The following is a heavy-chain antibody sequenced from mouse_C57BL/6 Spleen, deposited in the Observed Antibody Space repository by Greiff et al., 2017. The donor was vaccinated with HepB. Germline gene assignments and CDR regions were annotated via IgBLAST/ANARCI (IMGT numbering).Heavy chain of an antibody. CDR3: ARGDYDERDFDY. D-gene: IGHD2-4*01. CDR2: INPKNGGT. V-gene: IGHV1-22*01. J-gene: IGHJ2*01. CDR1: GYTFTDYN. Sequence: EVQLQQSGPELVKPGASVKMSCKASGYTFTDYNMHWVKQSHGKSLEWIGYINPKNGGTSYNQKFKGKATLTVNKSSSTAYMELRSLTSEDSAVYYCARGDYDERDFDYWGQGTTLTVSS.